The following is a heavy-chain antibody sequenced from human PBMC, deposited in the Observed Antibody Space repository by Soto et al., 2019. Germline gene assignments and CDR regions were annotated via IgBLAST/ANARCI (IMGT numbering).Heavy chain of an antibody. Sequence: ASETLSLTCTVSGGSISSYYWSWIRQPPGKGLEWIGYIYYSGSTNYNPSLKSRVTISVDTSKNQFSLKLSSVTAADTAVYYCEREDTVAGMDVWGQGTTVTVSS. CDR1: GGSISSYY. CDR3: EREDTVAGMDV. J-gene: IGHJ6*02. D-gene: IGHD5-18*01. CDR2: IYYSGST. V-gene: IGHV4-59*01.